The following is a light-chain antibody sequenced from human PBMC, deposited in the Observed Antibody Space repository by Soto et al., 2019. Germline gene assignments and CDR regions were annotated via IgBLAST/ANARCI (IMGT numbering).Light chain of an antibody. J-gene: IGKJ4*01. Sequence: EIVMTQSPATLSVSPGERATLSCRASQSVSSNLAWYQQKPGQAPRLLIYGASTRATGIPARFSGSGSGTEFTLTISSLQSEDFAVYYCQQYNNWPFGGTFGGGTKVEIK. CDR3: QQYNNWPFGGT. CDR2: GAS. CDR1: QSVSSN. V-gene: IGKV3-15*01.